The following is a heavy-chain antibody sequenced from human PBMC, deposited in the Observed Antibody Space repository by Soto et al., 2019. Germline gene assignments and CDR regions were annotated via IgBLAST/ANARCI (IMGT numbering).Heavy chain of an antibody. V-gene: IGHV1-69*13. Sequence: ASVKVSCKASGGTFSSYAISWVRQAPGQGLEWMGGIIPIFGTANYAQKFQGRVTITADESTSTAYMGLSSLRSEDTAVYYCARDRSGSYRPFDYWGQGTLVTVSS. J-gene: IGHJ4*02. CDR1: GGTFSSYA. D-gene: IGHD1-26*01. CDR3: ARDRSGSYRPFDY. CDR2: IIPIFGTA.